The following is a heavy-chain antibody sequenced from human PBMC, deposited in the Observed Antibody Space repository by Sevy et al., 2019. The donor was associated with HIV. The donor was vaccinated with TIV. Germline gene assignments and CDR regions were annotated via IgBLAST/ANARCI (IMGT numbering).Heavy chain of an antibody. J-gene: IGHJ6*02. V-gene: IGHV3-7*03. D-gene: IGHD2-2*01. CDR3: ARDCSSATCLWGLDV. CDR1: GFTFSDYY. CDR2: IKRDGSEK. Sequence: LSLTCAASGFTFSDYYMSWIRQAPGKGLEWVANIKRDGSEKYYVASVKGRFTISRDNAKTSLYLQMNSLRAEDTAVYYCARDCSSATCLWGLDVWGQGTTVTVSS.